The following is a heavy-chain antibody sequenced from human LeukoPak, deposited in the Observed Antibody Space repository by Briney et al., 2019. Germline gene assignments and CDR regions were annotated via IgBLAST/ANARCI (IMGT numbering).Heavy chain of an antibody. CDR1: GFSLSTCW. D-gene: IGHD4-17*01. CDR3: ATGDGDSRYYFDS. CDR2: ISSDGSST. Sequence: GGSLRLSCAASGFSLSTCWMHWVRQAPGKGLVWVSRISSDGSSTSYADSVKGRFTISRDNAKNTLYLQVNSLRAEDTAVYYCATGDGDSRYYFDSWGQGTLVTVSS. V-gene: IGHV3-74*01. J-gene: IGHJ4*02.